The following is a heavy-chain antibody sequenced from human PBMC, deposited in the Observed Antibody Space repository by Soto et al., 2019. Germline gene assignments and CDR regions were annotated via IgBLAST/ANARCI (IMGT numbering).Heavy chain of an antibody. D-gene: IGHD1-1*01. CDR3: ARGNPFDY. CDR2: IXXXNGXX. V-gene: IGHV1-18*01. CDR1: CYTFTSYG. J-gene: IGHJ4*02. Sequence: XSVKGSCKASCYTFTSYGISWVRQAPGQGXXXXXXIXXXNGXXNYXXXXXXXAXXXEXXXTRTAYMELRSLRSDDTAVYYCARGNPFDYWGQGTLVNVSS.